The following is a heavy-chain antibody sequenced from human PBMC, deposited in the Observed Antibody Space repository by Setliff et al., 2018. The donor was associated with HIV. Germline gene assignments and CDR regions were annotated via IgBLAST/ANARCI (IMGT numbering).Heavy chain of an antibody. D-gene: IGHD6-19*01. CDR3: ARVRGSSGWYVFDY. Sequence: PSETLSLTCAVSGYSISSGYYWGWIRQPPGKGLEWIGTIYHSGSTYYNPSLKSRLTISVDTSKNQFSLKLNSVTAADTAVYYCARVRGSSGWYVFDYWCQGTLVTVSS. J-gene: IGHJ4*02. CDR1: GYSISSGYY. CDR2: IYHSGST. V-gene: IGHV4-38-2*01.